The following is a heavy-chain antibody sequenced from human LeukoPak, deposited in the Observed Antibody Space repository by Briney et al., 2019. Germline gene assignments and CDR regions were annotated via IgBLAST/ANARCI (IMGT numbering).Heavy chain of an antibody. D-gene: IGHD2-21*01. CDR2: VHPNSGNT. CDR1: GYPFTTYE. CDR3: ARGKSGSDYYFDY. Sequence: GASVKVSCKPSGYPFTTYEINWVRQAAGQGLEWMGWVHPNSGNTAYAQKFQGRVTMTRTTSISTAYMELSSLRSEDTAVYYCARGKSGSDYYFDYWGQGTLVTVS. J-gene: IGHJ4*02. V-gene: IGHV1-8*01.